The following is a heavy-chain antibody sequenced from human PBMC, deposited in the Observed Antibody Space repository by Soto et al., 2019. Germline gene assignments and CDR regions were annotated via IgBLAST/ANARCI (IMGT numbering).Heavy chain of an antibody. CDR1: GGSISSGGYY. V-gene: IGHV4-31*03. Sequence: PSETLSLTCTVSGGSISSGGYYWSWIRQHPGKGLEWIGYIYYSGSTYYKTSLKRRVTISVDTPKNQFSLKLSSVTAADTAVYYCAKYWRDCSSTSCHRPFDYWGQGTLVTVSS. J-gene: IGHJ4*02. CDR3: AKYWRDCSSTSCHRPFDY. CDR2: IYYSGST. D-gene: IGHD2-2*02.